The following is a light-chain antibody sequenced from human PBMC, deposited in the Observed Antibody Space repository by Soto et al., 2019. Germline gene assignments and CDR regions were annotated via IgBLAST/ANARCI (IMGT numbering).Light chain of an antibody. CDR2: AAS. V-gene: IGKV1-6*01. J-gene: IGKJ1*01. CDR3: LQYYNFPYT. CDR1: QDISNP. Sequence: AIQMTQSPSSLSASVGDRVAISCRASQDISNPLAWYQQKPGEAPKLLIFAASNLQSGVPSRFSGSGSVTDFTLTITSLRPEDFATYYCLQYYNFPYTFGQGTKLEVK.